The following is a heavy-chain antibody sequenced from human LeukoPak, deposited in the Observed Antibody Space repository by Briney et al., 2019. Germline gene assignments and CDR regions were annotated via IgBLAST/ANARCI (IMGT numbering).Heavy chain of an antibody. CDR2: MNPNSDNT. D-gene: IGHD5-12*01. CDR3: ARGPGGGYDV. CDR1: RYTLTSYD. J-gene: IGHJ4*02. V-gene: IGHV1-8*03. Sequence: ASVKVSCKASRYTLTSYDINWVRQTTGQGLEWMGWMNPNSDNTGYARKFQGRVTITRNTSISTAYMELSSLRSEDTSVYYCARGPGGGYDVWGQGTLVTVSS.